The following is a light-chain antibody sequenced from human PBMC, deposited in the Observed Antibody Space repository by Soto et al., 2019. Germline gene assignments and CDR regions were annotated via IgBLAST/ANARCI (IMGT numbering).Light chain of an antibody. CDR3: QPHDKSPPWT. CDR1: QRVSSNY. CDR2: AAS. J-gene: IGKJ1*01. V-gene: IGKV3-20*01. Sequence: EIVLTQSPGTLYLSPGERATLSCRASQRVSSNYLAWYQQKPGQAPRLLIYAASSSATGSPARFSGSGSGTGFTRTISRLEPEEVAVYYCQPHDKSPPWTFGTGNKGAIK.